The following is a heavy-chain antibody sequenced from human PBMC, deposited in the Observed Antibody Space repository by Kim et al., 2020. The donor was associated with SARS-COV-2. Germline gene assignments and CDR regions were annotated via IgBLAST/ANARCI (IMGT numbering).Heavy chain of an antibody. CDR1: GGSISSSSYY. J-gene: IGHJ6*02. CDR3: ARLYYDFWSGSLEGGYYGMDV. CDR2: IYYSGST. D-gene: IGHD3-3*01. Sequence: SETLSLTCTVSGGSISSSSYYWGWIRQPPGKGLEWIGSIYYSGSTYYNPSLKSRVTISVDTSTNQFSLKLSSVTAADTAVYYCARLYYDFWSGSLEGGYYGMDVWGQGTTVTVAS. V-gene: IGHV4-39*01.